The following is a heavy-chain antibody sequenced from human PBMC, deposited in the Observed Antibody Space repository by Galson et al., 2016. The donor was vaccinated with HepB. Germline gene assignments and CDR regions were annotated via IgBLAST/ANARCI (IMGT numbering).Heavy chain of an antibody. D-gene: IGHD3-3*01. Sequence: QSGAEVKKPGESLNISCEGSGYSFTNYWIGWVRQMPGKGLEWMGIIYPGDSETRYRPSFQGRVTMSADKSITTAYLQWSSLKASDTAMYYCARRITIFGVVPISMDGFDNWGQGTMVTVSS. V-gene: IGHV5-51*01. CDR2: IYPGDSET. CDR1: GYSFTNYW. J-gene: IGHJ3*02. CDR3: ARRITIFGVVPISMDGFDN.